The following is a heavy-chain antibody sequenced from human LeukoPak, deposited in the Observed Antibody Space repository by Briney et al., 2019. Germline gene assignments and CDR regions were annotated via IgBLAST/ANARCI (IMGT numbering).Heavy chain of an antibody. J-gene: IGHJ4*02. CDR3: ARDQTYSGSGIYTYFDY. V-gene: IGHV4-34*01. D-gene: IGHD3-10*01. CDR2: INHSGST. CDR1: GGSFSGYY. Sequence: SETLSLTCAVYGGSFSGYYWSWIRQPPGKGLEWIGEINHSGSTNYNPSLKSRVTISVDTSKNQFSLKLTSVTAADTAVYYCARDQTYSGSGIYTYFDYWGQGILVTVSS.